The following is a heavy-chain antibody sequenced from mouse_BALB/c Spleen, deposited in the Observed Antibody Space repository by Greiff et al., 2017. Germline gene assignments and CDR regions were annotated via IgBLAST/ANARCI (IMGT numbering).Heavy chain of an antibody. D-gene: IGHD2-10*02. V-gene: IGHV1-5*01. Sequence: EVHLVESGTVLARPGASVKMSCKASGYSFTSYWMHWVKQRPGQGLEWIGAIYPGNSDTSYNQKFKGKAKLTAVTSASTAYMELSSLTNEDSAVYYCTRRKYGNYDYAMDYWGQGTSVTVSS. J-gene: IGHJ4*01. CDR2: IYPGNSDT. CDR1: GYSFTSYW. CDR3: TRRKYGNYDYAMDY.